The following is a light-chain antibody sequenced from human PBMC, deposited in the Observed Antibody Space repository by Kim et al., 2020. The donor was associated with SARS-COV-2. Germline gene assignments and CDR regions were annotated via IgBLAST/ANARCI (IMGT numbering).Light chain of an antibody. J-gene: IGLJ3*02. Sequence: QSALTQPPSVSGSPGQSVTISCTGTSSDVGGFNRVSWYQQAPDTAPKLMIYEVNNRPSGVPDRFWGSKSGNTASLTISGLQAEDEADYFCSSHTSSNTWVFGGGTQLTVL. CDR1: SSDVGGFNR. CDR2: EVN. CDR3: SSHTSSNTWV. V-gene: IGLV2-18*02.